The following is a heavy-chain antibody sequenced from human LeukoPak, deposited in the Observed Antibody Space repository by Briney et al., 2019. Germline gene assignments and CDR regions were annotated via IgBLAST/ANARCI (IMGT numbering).Heavy chain of an antibody. CDR1: GFTFSSYG. V-gene: IGHV3-21*01. Sequence: GGSLRLSCAASGFTFSSYGMNWVRQAPGKGLEWVSSISSSSSYIYYADSVKGRFTISRDNAKNSLYLQMNSLRAEDTAVYYCARDRGPSRITMVRGVIKGYFDYWGQGTLVTVSS. D-gene: IGHD3-10*01. CDR2: ISSSSSYI. J-gene: IGHJ4*02. CDR3: ARDRGPSRITMVRGVIKGYFDY.